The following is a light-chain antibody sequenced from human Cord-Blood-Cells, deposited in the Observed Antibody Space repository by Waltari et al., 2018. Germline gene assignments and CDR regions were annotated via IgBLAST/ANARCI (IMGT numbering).Light chain of an antibody. V-gene: IGKV1-9*01. CDR3: QQLNSYP. CDR1: QGISSY. Sequence: DIQLTQSPSFLSASVGDRVTLTCRASQGISSYLAWYQQKPGKAPKLLIYAASTLQSGVPSRFSGSGSGTEFTLTISSLQPEDFATYYCQQLNSYPFGPGTKVDIK. CDR2: AAS. J-gene: IGKJ3*01.